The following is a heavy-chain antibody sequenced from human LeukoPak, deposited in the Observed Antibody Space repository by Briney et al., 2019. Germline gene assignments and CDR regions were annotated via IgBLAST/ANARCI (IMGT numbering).Heavy chain of an antibody. CDR3: AKGPALSSPGYYFDY. J-gene: IGHJ4*02. Sequence: GGSLRLSCAASGFTFSSYAMSWVRQAPGKGLEWVSAISGSGGSTYYADSVKGRFTISRDNSKNTLYLRMNSLRAEDTAVYYCAKGPALSSPGYYFDYWGQGTLVTVSS. V-gene: IGHV3-23*01. CDR1: GFTFSSYA. CDR2: ISGSGGST. D-gene: IGHD6-13*01.